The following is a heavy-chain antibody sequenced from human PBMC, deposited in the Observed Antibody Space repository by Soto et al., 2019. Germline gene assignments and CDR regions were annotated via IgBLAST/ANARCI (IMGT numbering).Heavy chain of an antibody. J-gene: IGHJ4*02. D-gene: IGHD6-6*01. Sequence: SEILPLTSPVSGRSSNSGGYSWSWIRQPPGKGLEWIGYISHSGSTYYNPSLKSRVTISVDRSKNQFSLKLSSVTAADTAVYFCASGSHVPHYWGQG. CDR1: GRSSNSGGYS. V-gene: IGHV4-30-2*01. CDR2: ISHSGST. CDR3: ASGSHVPHY.